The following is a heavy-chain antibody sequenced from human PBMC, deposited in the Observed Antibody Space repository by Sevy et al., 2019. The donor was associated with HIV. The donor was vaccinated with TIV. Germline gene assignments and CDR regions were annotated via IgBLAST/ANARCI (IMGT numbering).Heavy chain of an antibody. D-gene: IGHD2-2*01. J-gene: IGHJ4*02. CDR2: IYPGDSDT. Sequence: GESLKISCKGSGYSFTSYWIAWLRQMPGKGLEWMGTIYPGDSDTRYSPSFQGQVTISGDKSTRTAYLQWSSLKASDSAMYYCARHGTGGTMPSPADSWGQGTAVTVSS. CDR1: GYSFTSYW. CDR3: ARHGTGGTMPSPADS. V-gene: IGHV5-51*01.